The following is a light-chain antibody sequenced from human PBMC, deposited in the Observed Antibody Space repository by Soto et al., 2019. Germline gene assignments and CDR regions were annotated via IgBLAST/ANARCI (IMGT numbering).Light chain of an antibody. Sequence: EIVLTQSPGTLSLSPGERATLSCRASQSVSSSYLAWYQQKPGQAPRLLIYGASSRATGIPDKFSGSGSGTDFTLTISRLEPEDFAVYYCHHYGNSPGTFGQGTKVEIK. J-gene: IGKJ1*01. CDR2: GAS. CDR1: QSVSSSY. CDR3: HHYGNSPGT. V-gene: IGKV3-20*01.